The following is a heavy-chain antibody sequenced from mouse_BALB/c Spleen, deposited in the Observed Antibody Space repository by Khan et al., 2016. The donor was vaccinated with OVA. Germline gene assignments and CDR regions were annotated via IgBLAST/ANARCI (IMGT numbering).Heavy chain of an antibody. Sequence: VQLQQSGAELVRPGALVKLSCKASGFNIKDYYIHWVKQRPEQGLEWIGWIDPENGETVYDPKFQGKASITADTSSNTAYLQISSLTSEDTAVHYCAISGYFAWFGYWGQGTLVTVSA. D-gene: IGHD2-14*01. CDR1: GFNIKDYY. V-gene: IGHV14-1*02. CDR3: AISGYFAWFGY. J-gene: IGHJ3*01. CDR2: IDPENGET.